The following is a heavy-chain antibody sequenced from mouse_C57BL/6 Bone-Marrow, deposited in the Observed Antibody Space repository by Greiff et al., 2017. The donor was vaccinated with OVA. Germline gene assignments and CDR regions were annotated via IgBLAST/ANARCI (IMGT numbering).Heavy chain of an antibody. V-gene: IGHV1-26*01. CDR3: ARRRSGQLRLLMDY. D-gene: IGHD3-2*02. J-gene: IGHJ4*01. Sequence: EVQLQQSGPELVKPGASVKISCKASGYTFTDYYMNWVKQSHGKSLEWIGDINPNNGGTSYNQKFKGKATLTVDKSSSTAYMELRSLTSEDSAVYYCARRRSGQLRLLMDYWGQGTSVTVSS. CDR2: INPNNGGT. CDR1: GYTFTDYY.